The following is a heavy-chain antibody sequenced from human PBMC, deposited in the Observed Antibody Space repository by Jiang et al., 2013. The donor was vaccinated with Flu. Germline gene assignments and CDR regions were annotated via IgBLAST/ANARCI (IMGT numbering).Heavy chain of an antibody. V-gene: IGHV4-59*08. D-gene: IGHD4-17*01. Sequence: LLKPSETLSLTCTVSGGSISSYYWSWIRQPPGKGLEWIGYIYYSGSTNYNPSLKSRVTISVDTSKNQFSLKLSSVTAADTAVYYCARHSLYGDYGEYYFDYWGQGTLVTVSS. CDR3: ARHSLYGDYGEYYFDY. J-gene: IGHJ4*02. CDR1: GGSISSYY. CDR2: IYYSGST.